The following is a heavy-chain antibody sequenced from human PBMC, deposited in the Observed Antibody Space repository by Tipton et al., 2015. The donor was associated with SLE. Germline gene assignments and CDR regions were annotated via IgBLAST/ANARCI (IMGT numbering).Heavy chain of an antibody. CDR2: ISHSGGP. V-gene: IGHV4-38-2*01. CDR1: GYSISSGYH. Sequence: TLSLTCAVSGYSISSGYHWGWIRQPPGKGLEWFGTISHSGGPYYNPSLKSPVTISIDKSKNQFSLKLTSVTAADTAVYYCVRIHKGFTMVQMSTDYYYYGLDVWGQGTTVTVSS. CDR3: VRIHKGFTMVQMSTDYYYYGLDV. J-gene: IGHJ6*02. D-gene: IGHD3-10*01.